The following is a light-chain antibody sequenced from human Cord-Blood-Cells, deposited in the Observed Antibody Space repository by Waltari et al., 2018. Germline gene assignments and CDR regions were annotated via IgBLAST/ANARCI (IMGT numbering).Light chain of an antibody. J-gene: IGKJ2*01. CDR1: QSISSY. Sequence: DIQITHSPSSLSASVGDRDHINCRASQSISSYLNWYQQKPGKAPKLLIYAASSLQSGVPSRFSGSGSGTDFTLTISSLQPEDFATYYFQQSYSTPYTFGQGTKLEIK. CDR2: AAS. CDR3: QQSYSTPYT. V-gene: IGKV1-39*01.